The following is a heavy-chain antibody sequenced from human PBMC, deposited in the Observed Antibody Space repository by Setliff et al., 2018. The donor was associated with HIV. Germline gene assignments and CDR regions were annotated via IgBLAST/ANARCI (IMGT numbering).Heavy chain of an antibody. V-gene: IGHV1-46*01. CDR1: GYTFTSYH. J-gene: IGHJ4*02. Sequence: PSVKVSCKASGYTFTSYHMYWVRQAPGQGLEWMGAINPSGGSTRYAQKFQGRVTMTRDTSTSTVYMELSSLRSEDTAVYYCARDLSISNPYYDILTGPGVYWGQGTLVTVSS. CDR2: INPSGGST. CDR3: ARDLSISNPYYDILTGPGVY. D-gene: IGHD3-9*01.